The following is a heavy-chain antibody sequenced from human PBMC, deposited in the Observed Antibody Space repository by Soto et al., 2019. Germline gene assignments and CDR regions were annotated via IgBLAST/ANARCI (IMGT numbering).Heavy chain of an antibody. CDR1: GYSFTKYW. Sequence: GESLKISCKGSGYSFTKYWIGWGRQMPGKGLEWMGIIYPGDSDTRYSPSFQGQVTISADKSISTAYLQWSSLKASDTAMYYCATTSAAGKYYYGMDVWGQGTTVTVSS. V-gene: IGHV5-51*01. CDR3: ATTSAAGKYYYGMDV. CDR2: IYPGDSDT. J-gene: IGHJ6*02. D-gene: IGHD6-13*01.